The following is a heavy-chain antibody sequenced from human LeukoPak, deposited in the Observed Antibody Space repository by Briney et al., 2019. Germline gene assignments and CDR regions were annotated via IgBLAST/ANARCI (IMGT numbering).Heavy chain of an antibody. CDR1: GYTFTGYY. D-gene: IGHD1-1*01. V-gene: IGHV1-2*02. J-gene: IGHJ5*02. Sequence: ASVKVSCKASGYTFTGYYMHWVRQAPGQGLEWMGWINPNSGGTNYAQKSQGRVTMTRDTSISTAYMELSRLRSDDTAVYYCARLERGPERIYNWFDPWGQGTLVTVSS. CDR3: ARLERGPERIYNWFDP. CDR2: INPNSGGT.